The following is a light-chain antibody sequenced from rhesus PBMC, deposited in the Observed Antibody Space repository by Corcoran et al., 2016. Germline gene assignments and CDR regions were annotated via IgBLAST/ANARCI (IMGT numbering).Light chain of an antibody. V-gene: IGKV1-19*01. Sequence: DIQLTQSPSSLSASVGDKVTITCHASPGISSWLAWYQQKPGKAPQHLIYTASSLQSGVPSRFSGSGAGTDYTLTRSSLQPEDFATYYCQQYVDLPFTFSPGTKLDIK. CDR3: QQYVDLPFT. CDR1: PGISSW. J-gene: IGKJ3*01. CDR2: TAS.